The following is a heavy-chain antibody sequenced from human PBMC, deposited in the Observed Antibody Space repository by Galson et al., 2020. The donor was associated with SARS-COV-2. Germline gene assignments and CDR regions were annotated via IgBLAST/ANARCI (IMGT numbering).Heavy chain of an antibody. J-gene: IGHJ5*02. Sequence: GGSLRLSCAASGFTFSSYAMSWVRQATGKGLEWVSAISGSGGSTYYADPVKGRFTISRDNSKNTLYLQMSSLRAEDTGVYYCAKAPGVEGFDPWGQGTLVTVSS. CDR3: AKAPGVEGFDP. V-gene: IGHV3-23*01. CDR1: GFTFSSYA. CDR2: ISGSGGST. D-gene: IGHD2-8*01.